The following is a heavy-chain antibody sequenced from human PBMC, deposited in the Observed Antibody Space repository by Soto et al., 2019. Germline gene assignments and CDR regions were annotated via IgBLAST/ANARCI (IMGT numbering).Heavy chain of an antibody. D-gene: IGHD3-22*01. Sequence: EVQLVESGGGLVKPGGSLRLSCGGSGLTLSSYGMSWVRQAPGKGLEWVSSISAITNYKYSADSLKGRFTISRDNAKYSLYLQMNSLRAEYSAVSYCPGGSRDTSGYYDFEFWGQGTLVAVSS. CDR2: ISAITNYK. V-gene: IGHV3-21*02. CDR3: PGGSRDTSGYYDFEF. J-gene: IGHJ4*02. CDR1: GLTLSSYG.